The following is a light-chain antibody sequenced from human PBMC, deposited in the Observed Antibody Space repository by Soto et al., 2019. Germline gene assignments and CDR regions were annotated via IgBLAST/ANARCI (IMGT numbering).Light chain of an antibody. J-gene: IGKJ1*01. Sequence: AIQMTQSPSSLSASVGDRVIISCRASQGIGNALGWYQQKPWKPPKVLIYGASNLQSGVPPRFSGSGSGTDFTLAISSLQPEDSATYYCLQDINYPWTFGQGTKVDIK. CDR2: GAS. V-gene: IGKV1-6*01. CDR3: LQDINYPWT. CDR1: QGIGNA.